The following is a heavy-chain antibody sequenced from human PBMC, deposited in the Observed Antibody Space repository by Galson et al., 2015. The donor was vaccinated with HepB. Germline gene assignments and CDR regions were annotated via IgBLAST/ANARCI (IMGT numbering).Heavy chain of an antibody. CDR2: INPSGGST. V-gene: IGHV1-46*01. J-gene: IGHJ3*02. CDR3: ARGFKQWQQPIPDAFDI. D-gene: IGHD6-19*01. Sequence: SVKVSCKASGYTFTSYYMHWVRQAPGQGLEWMGIINPSGGSTSYAQKFQGRVTMTRDTSTSTVYMELSSLRSEDTAVYYCARGFKQWQQPIPDAFDIWGQGTMVTVSS. CDR1: GYTFTSYY.